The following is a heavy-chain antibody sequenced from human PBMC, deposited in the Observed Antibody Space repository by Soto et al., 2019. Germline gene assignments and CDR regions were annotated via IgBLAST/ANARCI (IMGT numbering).Heavy chain of an antibody. D-gene: IGHD2-8*01. Sequence: QVQLVQSGAEVKKPGSSVKVSCKASGGTFSSYAISWVRQAPGQGLEWMGGIIPIFGTANYAQKFQGRVTITADESTSTAYVELSSLRSEDTAVYYCARLCTNGVWYTSIQTGPYYCLGMDVSGHGTTVTVSS. CDR2: IIPIFGTA. CDR1: GGTFSSYA. CDR3: ARLCTNGVWYTSIQTGPYYCLGMDV. V-gene: IGHV1-69*01. J-gene: IGHJ6*02.